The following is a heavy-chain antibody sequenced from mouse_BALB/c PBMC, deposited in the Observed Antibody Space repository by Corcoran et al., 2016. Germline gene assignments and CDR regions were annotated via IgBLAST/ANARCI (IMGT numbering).Heavy chain of an antibody. CDR1: GYTFTSYV. J-gene: IGHJ1*01. Sequence: EVQLQQSGPELVKPGASVKMSCKASGYTFTSYVMHWVKQKPGQGLEWIGYINPHNDGTKYNEKFKGKATLTSDKSSSTAYMELSSLTSEDSAVYYCARSDYYYGSTPYFDVWGAGTTVTVSS. CDR2: INPHNDGT. V-gene: IGHV1S136*01. D-gene: IGHD1-1*01. CDR3: ARSDYYYGSTPYFDV.